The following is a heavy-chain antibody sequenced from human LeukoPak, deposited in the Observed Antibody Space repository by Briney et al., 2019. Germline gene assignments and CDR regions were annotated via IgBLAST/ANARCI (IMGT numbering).Heavy chain of an antibody. CDR3: TRDTGYCSGGSCYSYYYYYGMDV. V-gene: IGHV3-49*04. D-gene: IGHD2-15*01. CDR1: GFTFGDYA. Sequence: GGSLRLSCTASGFTFGDYAMSWVRQAPGKGLEWVGFIRSKAYGGTTEYAASVKGRCTISRDDSKSIAYLQMNSLKTENTAVYYCTRDTGYCSGGSCYSYYYYYGMDVWGKGTTVTVSS. J-gene: IGHJ6*04. CDR2: IRSKAYGGTT.